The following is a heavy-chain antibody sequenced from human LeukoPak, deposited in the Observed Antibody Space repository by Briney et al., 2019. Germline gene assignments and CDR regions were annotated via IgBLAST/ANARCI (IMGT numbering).Heavy chain of an antibody. J-gene: IGHJ6*02. D-gene: IGHD2-15*01. CDR2: IIPIFGTA. V-gene: IGHV1-69*13. CDR1: GGTFSSYA. CDR3: ARGVWGYCSGGSCRHYYYYGMDV. Sequence: SVKVSCKASGGTFSSYAISWVRQAPGQGLEWMGGIIPIFGTATYAQKFQGRVTITADESTSTAYMELSSLRSEDTAVYYCARGVWGYCSGGSCRHYYYYGMDVWGQGTTVTVSS.